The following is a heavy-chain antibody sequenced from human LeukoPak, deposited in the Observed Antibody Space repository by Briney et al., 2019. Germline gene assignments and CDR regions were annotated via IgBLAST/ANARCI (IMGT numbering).Heavy chain of an antibody. V-gene: IGHV1-2*02. J-gene: IGHJ6*03. CDR1: GYTFTGYY. Sequence: ASVKVSCKASGYTFTGYYMHWVRQAPGQGLEWMGWINPNSGGTNYAQKFQGRVTMTRDTSISTAYMELSRLRSDDTAVYYCARAGMYYDFWSGNYYYMDVWGKGTTVTVSS. CDR3: ARAGMYYDFWSGNYYYMDV. D-gene: IGHD3-3*01. CDR2: INPNSGGT.